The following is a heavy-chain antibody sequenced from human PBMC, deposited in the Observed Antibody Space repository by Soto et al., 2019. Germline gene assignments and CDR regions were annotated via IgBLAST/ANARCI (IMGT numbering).Heavy chain of an antibody. CDR3: AKEGRDHNTRIDAFDV. Sequence: PGGSLRLSCKASGFTFSGHYMNWIRQAPGKGLEWLAYLTNDGGYTYYADSVRGRFTIWRDNAKDSLYLQINDLRADDTGVYYFAKEGRDHNTRIDAFDVWGQGTTVTVPS. J-gene: IGHJ3*01. CDR2: LTNDGGYT. V-gene: IGHV3-11*01. CDR1: GFTFSGHY. D-gene: IGHD5-18*01.